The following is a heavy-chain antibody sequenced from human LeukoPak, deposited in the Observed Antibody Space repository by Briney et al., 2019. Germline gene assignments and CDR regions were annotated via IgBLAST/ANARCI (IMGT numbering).Heavy chain of an antibody. D-gene: IGHD6-6*01. CDR3: ARGRKSIAARPVGYYFDY. CDR2: IYTSGST. V-gene: IGHV4-4*07. CDR1: GGSISSYY. J-gene: IGHJ4*02. Sequence: PSETLSLTCTVSGGSISSYYWSWIRQPAGKGLEWIGRIYTSGSTNYNPSLKSRVTMSVDTSKNQFSLKLSSVTAADTAVYYRARGRKSIAARPVGYYFDYWGQGTLVTVSS.